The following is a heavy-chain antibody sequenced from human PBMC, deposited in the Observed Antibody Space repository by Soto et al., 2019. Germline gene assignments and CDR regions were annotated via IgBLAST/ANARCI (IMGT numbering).Heavy chain of an antibody. CDR1: GGSISSYY. J-gene: IGHJ4*02. CDR2: IYYSGST. Sequence: ETLSLTCTVSGGSISSYYWSWIRQPPGKGLEWIGYIYYSGSTNYNPSLKSRVTISVDTSKNQFSLKLSSVTAADTAVYYCARDLGYYYDSSGYLDYWGQGTLVTVSS. V-gene: IGHV4-59*01. D-gene: IGHD3-22*01. CDR3: ARDLGYYYDSSGYLDY.